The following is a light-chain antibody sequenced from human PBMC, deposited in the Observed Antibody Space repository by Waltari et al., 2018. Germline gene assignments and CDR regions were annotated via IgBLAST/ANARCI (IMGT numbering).Light chain of an antibody. CDR2: NDT. Sequence: YALPPPPSVSVAPGPTARITGGASTIGSTSVHWHQQTPGRAPVLVVYNDTDRPSGMSERFSGSNAGKTATLIISGVEAGDEADYYCQVWDSRTDHVIFGGGTKLTVL. V-gene: IGLV3-21*02. CDR3: QVWDSRTDHVI. CDR1: TIGSTS. J-gene: IGLJ2*01.